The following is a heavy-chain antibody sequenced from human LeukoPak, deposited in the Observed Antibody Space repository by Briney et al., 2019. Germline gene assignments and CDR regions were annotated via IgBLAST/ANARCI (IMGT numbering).Heavy chain of an antibody. D-gene: IGHD4/OR15-4a*01. Sequence: GGSLRLSCAASGFTFSSYSMNWVRQAPRKGLEWVSSISSSSSYIYYADSVKGRFTISRDNAKNSLYLQMNSLRAEDTAVYYCARRAGAYSHPYDYWGQGTLVTVSS. CDR3: ARRAGAYSHPYDY. CDR2: ISSSSSYI. J-gene: IGHJ4*02. CDR1: GFTFSSYS. V-gene: IGHV3-21*04.